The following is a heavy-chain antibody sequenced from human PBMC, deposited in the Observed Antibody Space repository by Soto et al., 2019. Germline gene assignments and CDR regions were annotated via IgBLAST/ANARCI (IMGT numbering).Heavy chain of an antibody. Sequence: QVQLQESGPGLVKPSETLSLTGSVYGVSISSYYGTWIRQPPGKGLERMGHIDYSGSPNYKPSLKGRVTISVDTSKNQFSLKLSSVTAADTAVYYCARVAVAGTVDYWGQGTLVTVSS. CDR3: ARVAVAGTVDY. D-gene: IGHD6-19*01. J-gene: IGHJ4*02. CDR2: IDYSGSP. CDR1: GVSISSYY. V-gene: IGHV4-59*01.